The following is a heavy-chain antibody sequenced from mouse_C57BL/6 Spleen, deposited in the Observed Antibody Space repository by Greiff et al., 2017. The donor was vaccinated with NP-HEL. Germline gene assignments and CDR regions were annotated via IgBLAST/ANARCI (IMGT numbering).Heavy chain of an antibody. V-gene: IGHV7-3*01. CDR3: ARLFDFGSYFDY. Sequence: EVHLVESGGGLVQPGGSLSLSCAASGFTFTDYYMSWVRQPPGKALEWLGFIRNKANGYTTEYSASVKGRFTISRDNSQSILYLQMNALRAEDSATYYCARLFDFGSYFDYWGQGTTLTVSS. D-gene: IGHD2-2*01. J-gene: IGHJ2*01. CDR1: GFTFTDYY. CDR2: IRNKANGYTT.